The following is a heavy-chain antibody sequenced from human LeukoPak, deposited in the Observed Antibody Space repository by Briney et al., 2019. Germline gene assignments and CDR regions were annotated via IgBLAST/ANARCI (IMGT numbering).Heavy chain of an antibody. J-gene: IGHJ5*02. CDR1: GGSFSGYY. Sequence: SETLSLTCAVYGGSFSGYYWGWIRQPPGKGLDWIGEINHSGTTNYNPSLKSRVTISVDTSKNQFSLKLSSVTAADTAVYYCARGMKRLLWFGDQGHWFDPWGQGTLVTVSS. V-gene: IGHV4-34*01. CDR2: INHSGTT. D-gene: IGHD3-10*01. CDR3: ARGMKRLLWFGDQGHWFDP.